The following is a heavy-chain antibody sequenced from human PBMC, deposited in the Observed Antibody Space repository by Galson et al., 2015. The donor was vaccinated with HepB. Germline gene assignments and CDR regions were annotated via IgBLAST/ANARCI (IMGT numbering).Heavy chain of an antibody. CDR3: AREGGFDWFDIPRGVAFDI. CDR1: GGSLSSSNW. CDR2: IYHSGST. V-gene: IGHV4-4*02. J-gene: IGHJ3*02. D-gene: IGHD3-9*01. Sequence: TLALPCAVSGGSLSSSNWWGWVRPPPGEGLEWVWGIYHSGSTPFNPSLKSRVTISVDKSKNQFSLKLSSVTAADTAVYYCAREGGFDWFDIPRGVAFDIWGQGTMVTVSS.